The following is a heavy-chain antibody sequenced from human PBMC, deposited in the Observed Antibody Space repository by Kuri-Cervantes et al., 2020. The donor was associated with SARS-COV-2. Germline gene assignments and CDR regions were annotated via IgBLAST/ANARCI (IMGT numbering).Heavy chain of an antibody. D-gene: IGHD1-26*01. CDR1: GVSISAYY. Sequence: GSLRLSCTVSGVSISAYYWTWIRQPPGKILEWIGYVSYNGSTNYNPSLESRVTISRDTSKNQFSLRLNSVTAADTAVYYCARGFTTLLNGFAPWGQGTLVTVSS. CDR3: ARGFTTLLNGFAP. CDR2: VSYNGST. J-gene: IGHJ5*02. V-gene: IGHV4-59*01.